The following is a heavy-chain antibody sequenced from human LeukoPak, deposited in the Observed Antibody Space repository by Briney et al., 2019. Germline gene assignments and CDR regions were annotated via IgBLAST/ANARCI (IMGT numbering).Heavy chain of an antibody. V-gene: IGHV3-43*02. D-gene: IGHD3-16*01. Sequence: GGSLRLSCGASGFSFDDNAMYWVRQAPGKGLEWVSLISGDGATTYYADSVKGRFNISRDNSKSSLYLQMNSLRSEDSALYYCAKDNQRGGFQHWGQGTLVTVSS. CDR1: GFSFDDNA. CDR2: ISGDGATT. J-gene: IGHJ1*01. CDR3: AKDNQRGGFQH.